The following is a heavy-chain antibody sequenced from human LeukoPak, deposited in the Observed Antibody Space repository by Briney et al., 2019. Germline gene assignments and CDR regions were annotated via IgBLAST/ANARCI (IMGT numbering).Heavy chain of an antibody. V-gene: IGHV4-59*01. Sequence: PSETLSLTCTVSGGSISSYYWSWLRQPPGKGLEWIGSIYYSGSANYNPSLKSRVTISVDTSKNQFSLKLSSVTAADTAVYYCARGSGSLSFDIWGQGTMVTVSS. CDR3: ARGSGSLSFDI. D-gene: IGHD1-26*01. J-gene: IGHJ3*02. CDR2: IYYSGSA. CDR1: GGSISSYY.